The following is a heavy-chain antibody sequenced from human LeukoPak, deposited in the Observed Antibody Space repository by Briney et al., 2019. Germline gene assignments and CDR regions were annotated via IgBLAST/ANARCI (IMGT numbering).Heavy chain of an antibody. CDR3: AREATMVRGVIDI. CDR1: GGSISSSSYY. Sequence: SETLSLTCTVSGGSISSSSYYWGWIRQPPGKGLEWIGSIYYSGSTYYNPSLKSRVTISVDTSKNQFSLKLSSVTAADTAVYYCAREATMVRGVIDIWGQGTMVTVSS. D-gene: IGHD3-10*01. J-gene: IGHJ3*02. V-gene: IGHV4-39*07. CDR2: IYYSGST.